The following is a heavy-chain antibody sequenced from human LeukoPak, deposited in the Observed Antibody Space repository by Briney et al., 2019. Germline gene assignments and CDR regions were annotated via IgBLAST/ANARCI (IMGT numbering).Heavy chain of an antibody. V-gene: IGHV3-43D*03. CDR1: GFTFDDYA. Sequence: GGSLRLSCAAPGFTFDDYAMHWVRQAPGKGLEWVSLISWDGGSTYYADSVKGRFTISRDNSENSLYLQMNSLRAEDTALYYCAKLVGAILRDAFDIWGQGTMVTVSS. J-gene: IGHJ3*02. D-gene: IGHD1-26*01. CDR2: ISWDGGST. CDR3: AKLVGAILRDAFDI.